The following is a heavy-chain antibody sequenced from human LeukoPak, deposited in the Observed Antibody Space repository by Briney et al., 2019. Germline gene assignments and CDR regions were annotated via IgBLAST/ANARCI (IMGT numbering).Heavy chain of an antibody. CDR2: IKQDGSEK. D-gene: IGHD3-22*01. CDR3: ARVYYDSSGSLYEAFDI. CDR1: GFTFSRYW. V-gene: IGHV3-7*05. J-gene: IGHJ3*02. Sequence: QPGGSLRLSCAASGFTFSRYWMTWVRQAPGKGLEWVANIKQDGSEKYYVDSVKGRLTISGDNAKNSLYLQMNSLRAEDTAVYYCARVYYDSSGSLYEAFDIWGQGTMVTVSS.